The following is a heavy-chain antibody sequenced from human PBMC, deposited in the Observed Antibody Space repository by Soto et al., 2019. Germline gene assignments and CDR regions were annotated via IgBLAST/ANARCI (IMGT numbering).Heavy chain of an antibody. Sequence: QMQLVQSGPEVKKPGTSVKVSCKASGFTFTSSAMQWVRQARGQRLEWIGWIVVGSGNTNYAQKFQERVTITRDMSTSTAYMELSSLRSEDTAVSYCASGIYEYIWGSYRSVDYWGQGTLVTVSS. J-gene: IGHJ4*02. CDR3: ASGIYEYIWGSYRSVDY. V-gene: IGHV1-58*02. CDR1: GFTFTSSA. D-gene: IGHD3-16*02. CDR2: IVVGSGNT.